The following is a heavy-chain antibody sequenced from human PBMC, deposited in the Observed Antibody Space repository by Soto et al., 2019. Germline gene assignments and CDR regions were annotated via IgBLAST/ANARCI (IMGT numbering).Heavy chain of an antibody. CDR3: AREEGIVGATTGWFDP. V-gene: IGHV1-69*12. CDR2: IIPIFGTT. CDR1: GGSFSSYL. D-gene: IGHD1-26*01. J-gene: IGHJ5*02. Sequence: QVQLVQSGAEVKKPGSSVKVSCKASGGSFSSYLINWVRQAPGQGLEWMGGIIPIFGTTNHAQQFQGRVTITADESTSTAYMGLSSLRSEDTAVYYCAREEGIVGATTGWFDPWGQGTLVTVSS.